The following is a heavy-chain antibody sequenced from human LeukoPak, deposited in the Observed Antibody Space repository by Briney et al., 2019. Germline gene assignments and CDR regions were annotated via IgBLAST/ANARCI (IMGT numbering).Heavy chain of an antibody. D-gene: IGHD3-22*01. J-gene: IGHJ4*02. Sequence: GGSLRLSCAASGFTVSSNYTSWVRQAPGKGLEWVSVIYSGGSTYYADSVKGRFTISRDNSKNTLYLQMNSLRAEDTAVYYCAREDPYDSSGYSPSPFDYWGQGTLVTVSS. CDR2: IYSGGST. V-gene: IGHV3-53*01. CDR1: GFTVSSNY. CDR3: AREDPYDSSGYSPSPFDY.